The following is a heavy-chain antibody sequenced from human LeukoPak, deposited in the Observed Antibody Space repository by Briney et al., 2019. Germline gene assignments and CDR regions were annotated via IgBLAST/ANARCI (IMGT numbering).Heavy chain of an antibody. CDR3: ARVEEGYFDY. Sequence: GGSLRLSCAASGFTVSSNYMSWVRQAPGKGLEWVSVIYSGGSTYYAGSVKGRFTISRDNSKNTLYLQMNSLRAEDTAVYYCARVEEGYFDYWGQGTLVTVSS. CDR1: GFTVSSNY. V-gene: IGHV3-53*01. CDR2: IYSGGST. D-gene: IGHD3-3*01. J-gene: IGHJ4*02.